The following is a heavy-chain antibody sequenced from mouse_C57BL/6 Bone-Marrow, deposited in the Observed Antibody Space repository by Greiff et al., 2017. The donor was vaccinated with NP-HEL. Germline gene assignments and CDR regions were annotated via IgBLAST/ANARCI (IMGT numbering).Heavy chain of an antibody. Sequence: QVQLQQSGPELVKPGPSVKLSCKASGYAFSSSWMNWVQQRPGKGLEWIGRIYPGDGDTNYNGKFTGKATLTADKTSSTAYMQLSSLTSEDYAVYFCARSGAAQWFFDYWGKGTTLTVSS. V-gene: IGHV1-82*01. J-gene: IGHJ2*01. CDR1: GYAFSSSW. CDR2: IYPGDGDT. CDR3: ARSGAAQWFFDY. D-gene: IGHD3-2*02.